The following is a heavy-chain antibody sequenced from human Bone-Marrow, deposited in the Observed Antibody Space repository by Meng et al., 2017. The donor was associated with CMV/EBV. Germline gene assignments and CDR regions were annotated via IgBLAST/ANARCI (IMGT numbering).Heavy chain of an antibody. Sequence: YGGSFSGYYRSWISQPPGKGLEWIGEINHSGSTNYNPSLKSRVTISVDTSKNQFSLKLSSVTAADTAVYYCARMGYYDSSGYYWFDPWGQGTLVTVSS. CDR3: ARMGYYDSSGYYWFDP. V-gene: IGHV4-34*01. J-gene: IGHJ5*02. CDR1: GGSFSGYY. D-gene: IGHD3-22*01. CDR2: INHSGST.